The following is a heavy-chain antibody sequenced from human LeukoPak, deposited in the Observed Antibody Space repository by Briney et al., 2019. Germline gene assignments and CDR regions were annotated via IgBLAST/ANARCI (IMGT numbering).Heavy chain of an antibody. D-gene: IGHD3-10*01. J-gene: IGHJ3*02. CDR1: GGSISSSSYY. V-gene: IGHV4-39*07. Sequence: PSETLSLTCTVSGGSISSSSYYWGWIRQPPGKGLEWIGSVYYSGSTYYNPSLKSRVTISVDTSKNQFSLKLSSVTAADTAVYYCARFVARGGFAFDIWGQGTMVTVSS. CDR3: ARFVARGGFAFDI. CDR2: VYYSGST.